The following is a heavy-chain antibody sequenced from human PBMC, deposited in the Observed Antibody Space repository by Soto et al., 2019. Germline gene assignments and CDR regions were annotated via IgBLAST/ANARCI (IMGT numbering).Heavy chain of an antibody. D-gene: IGHD3-22*01. CDR3: ARVKQYYDTSGRAYYFDH. Sequence: PSETLSLTCTVSGGSINTYYWGWIRHPPGKGLEWIGYIYYSGSTNYNPSLKRRVTISVDMSKNQFSLKLSSVTAADTGVYYCARVKQYYDTSGRAYYFDHWGQGALVTVSS. CDR1: GGSINTYY. CDR2: IYYSGST. J-gene: IGHJ4*02. V-gene: IGHV4-59*01.